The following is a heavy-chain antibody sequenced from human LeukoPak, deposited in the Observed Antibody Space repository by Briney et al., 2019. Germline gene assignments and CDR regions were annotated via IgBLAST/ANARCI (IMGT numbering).Heavy chain of an antibody. D-gene: IGHD4/OR15-4a*01. V-gene: IGHV3-23*01. J-gene: IGHJ4*02. CDR2: ITPNGDAT. Sequence: GGTLRLSCAASGFTFSTYAMTWVRQAPGKGLEWVSSITPNGDATSAADSVKGRFTISRDNSKNTLYLQMNSLRVEDTALYYCAKAGLVRGGALDSWGQGTLVTVSS. CDR1: GFTFSTYA. CDR3: AKAGLVRGGALDS.